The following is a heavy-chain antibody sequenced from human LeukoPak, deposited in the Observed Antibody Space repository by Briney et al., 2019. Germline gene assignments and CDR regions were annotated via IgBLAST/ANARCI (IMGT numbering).Heavy chain of an antibody. Sequence: GGSLRLSCAASGFTFSSYAISWVRQAPGKGLEWVSAISGSASSTYYADSVKGRFTLSRDNSKNTLYLQMNSLRAEDTAVYYCAKDRYPYSSSPEDYWGQGTLVTVSS. D-gene: IGHD6-6*01. CDR1: GFTFSSYA. J-gene: IGHJ4*02. CDR2: ISGSASST. V-gene: IGHV3-23*01. CDR3: AKDRYPYSSSPEDY.